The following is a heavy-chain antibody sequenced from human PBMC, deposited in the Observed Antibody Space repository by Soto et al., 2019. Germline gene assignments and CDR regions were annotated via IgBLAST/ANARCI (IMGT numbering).Heavy chain of an antibody. CDR3: AKDHLMTTVTTVGY. CDR1: GFTFSTYG. D-gene: IGHD4-17*01. Sequence: QVQLVASGGGVVQPGRSLRLSCAASGFTFSTYGMHWVRQAPGKGLEWVAVISYDGRNEYYAESVKGRFTISRDNYKNTLYLQMNSLRAEDTALYYCAKDHLMTTVTTVGYWGQGALVTVSS. V-gene: IGHV3-30*18. J-gene: IGHJ4*02. CDR2: ISYDGRNE.